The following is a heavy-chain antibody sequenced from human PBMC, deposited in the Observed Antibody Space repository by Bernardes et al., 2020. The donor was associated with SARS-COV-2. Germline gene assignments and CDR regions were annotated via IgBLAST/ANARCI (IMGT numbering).Heavy chain of an antibody. V-gene: IGHV3-21*01. CDR2: ISGAGMYI. CDR1: GGSISSSN. Sequence: ETLSLTCAVSGGSISSSNWWSWVRQAPGKGLEWVSSISGAGMYIYYGDSVRGRFTTSRDNTRTSVFLQMESLRAEDTAVYYCAIPRDRSDYLPDYWGQGILVSVSS. J-gene: IGHJ4*02. D-gene: IGHD3-22*01. CDR3: AIPRDRSDYLPDY.